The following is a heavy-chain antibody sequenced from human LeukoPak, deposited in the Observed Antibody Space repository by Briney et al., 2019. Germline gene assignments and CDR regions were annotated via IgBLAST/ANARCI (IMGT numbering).Heavy chain of an antibody. J-gene: IGHJ5*02. CDR2: IYYSGST. Sequence: PSETLSLTCAVYGGSFSGYYWSWIRQPPGKGLEWIGSIYYSGSTYYNPSLKSRVTISVDTSKNQFSLKLSSATAADTAVYYCARQDYYDSSGYYYGVGPWGQGTLVTVSS. D-gene: IGHD3-22*01. CDR3: ARQDYYDSSGYYYGVGP. CDR1: GGSFSGYY. V-gene: IGHV4-34*01.